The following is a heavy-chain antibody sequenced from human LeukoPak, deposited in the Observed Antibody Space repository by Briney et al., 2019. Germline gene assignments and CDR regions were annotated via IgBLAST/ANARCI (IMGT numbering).Heavy chain of an antibody. CDR3: VRGYSAYDRAGTALDI. D-gene: IGHD5-12*01. CDR1: GFTFSSYE. CDR2: ISSSGSTI. J-gene: IGHJ3*02. Sequence: GGSLRLSCAASGFTFSSYEMNWVRQAPGKGLEWVSYISSSGSTIYYADSVKGRFTISRDNAKNSLSLQMNSLKTEDTAVYYCVRGYSAYDRAGTALDIWGQGTMVTVSS. V-gene: IGHV3-48*03.